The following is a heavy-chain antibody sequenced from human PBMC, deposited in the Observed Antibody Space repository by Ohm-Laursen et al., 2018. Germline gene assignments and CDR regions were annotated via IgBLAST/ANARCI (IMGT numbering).Heavy chain of an antibody. CDR3: ARGQIIAARTVDV. V-gene: IGHV3-48*03. CDR2: ISSSGSTI. Sequence: SLRLSCTASGFTFSSYEMNWVRQAPGKGLEWVSYISSSGSTIYYADSVKGRFTISRDNAKNSLYLQMNSLRAEDTAVYYCARGQIIAARTVDVWGQGTTVTV. J-gene: IGHJ6*02. CDR1: GFTFSSYE. D-gene: IGHD6-6*01.